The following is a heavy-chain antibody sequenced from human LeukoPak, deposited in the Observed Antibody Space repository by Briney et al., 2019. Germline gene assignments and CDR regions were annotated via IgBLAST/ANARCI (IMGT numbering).Heavy chain of an antibody. Sequence: SETLSLTCTVSGGSISSYYWSWIRQPAGKGLEWIGRIYTSGSTNYNPSLKSRVTMSVDTSKNQFSLKLSSVTAADTAVYYCARDYNSGWFNADVLEYFQYWGQGTLVTVSS. CDR3: ARDYNSGWFNADVLEYFQY. CDR2: IYTSGST. J-gene: IGHJ1*01. D-gene: IGHD6-19*01. V-gene: IGHV4-4*07. CDR1: GGSISSYY.